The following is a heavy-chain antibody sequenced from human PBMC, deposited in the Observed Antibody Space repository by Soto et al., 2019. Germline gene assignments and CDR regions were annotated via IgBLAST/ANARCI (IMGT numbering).Heavy chain of an antibody. CDR1: GFTFSSYE. Sequence: GGSLRLSCAASGFTFSSYEMNWVRQAPGKGLEWVSYISSSGSTIYYADSVKGRFTISRDNAKNSLYLQMNSLRAEDTAVYYCAREIPPYTSIYDILTGYSEVEYYFDYWGQGTLVTVS. V-gene: IGHV3-48*03. CDR2: ISSSGSTI. J-gene: IGHJ4*02. D-gene: IGHD3-9*01. CDR3: AREIPPYTSIYDILTGYSEVEYYFDY.